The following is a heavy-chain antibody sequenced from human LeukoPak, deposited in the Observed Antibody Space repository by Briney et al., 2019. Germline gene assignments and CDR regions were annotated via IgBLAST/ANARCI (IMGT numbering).Heavy chain of an antibody. CDR2: MNPNSGNT. Sequence: ASVKVSCKASGYTFTSYDINWVRQATGQGLEWMGWMNPNSGNTGYAQKFQGRVTMTRNTSISTAYVELSSLRSEDTAVYYCARGARFIAARRFWFDPWGQGTLVTVSS. CDR1: GYTFTSYD. D-gene: IGHD6-6*01. J-gene: IGHJ5*02. V-gene: IGHV1-8*01. CDR3: ARGARFIAARRFWFDP.